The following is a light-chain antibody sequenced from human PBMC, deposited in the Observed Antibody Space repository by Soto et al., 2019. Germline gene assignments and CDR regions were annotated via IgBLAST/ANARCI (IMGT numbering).Light chain of an antibody. V-gene: IGLV1-44*01. J-gene: IGLJ3*02. CDR1: YSNIGSNF. CDR2: SIN. Sequence: QSSLTKPPSAYATPGQTVTISCSGRYSNIGSNFVSWYQRLPGTAPKLLIYSINQRPSGVPDRFSGSKSGTSASLTISGLQPEDEADYFCSSWDDSLDGPVFGGGTKVTVL. CDR3: SSWDDSLDGPV.